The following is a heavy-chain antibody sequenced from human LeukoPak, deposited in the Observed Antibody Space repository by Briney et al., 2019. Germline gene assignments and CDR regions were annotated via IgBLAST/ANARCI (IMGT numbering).Heavy chain of an antibody. D-gene: IGHD6-13*01. V-gene: IGHV4-39*01. CDR1: GGSISSSSYY. Sequence: SETLSLTCTVSGGSISSSSYYWGWNRQPPGKGLEWIGSIYYSGSTYCNPSLKSRVTISVDTSKNQFSLKLSSVTAADTAVYYCARGISSSWYSRYYYGMDVWGQGTTVTVSS. CDR2: IYYSGST. CDR3: ARGISSSWYSRYYYGMDV. J-gene: IGHJ6*02.